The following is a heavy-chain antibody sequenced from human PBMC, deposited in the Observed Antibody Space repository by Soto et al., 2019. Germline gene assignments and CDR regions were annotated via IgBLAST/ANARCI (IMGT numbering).Heavy chain of an antibody. CDR2: ISAYNGNA. Sequence: ASVKVSCKASGYTFTSYGISWVRQAPGQGLEWMGWISAYNGNANYAQKLQGRVTMTTDTSTSTAYMELRSLRSDDTAVYYCARDWGVYSRQRGDAFDIWGQGTMVTVSS. D-gene: IGHD6-13*01. CDR1: GYTFTSYG. CDR3: ARDWGVYSRQRGDAFDI. V-gene: IGHV1-18*01. J-gene: IGHJ3*02.